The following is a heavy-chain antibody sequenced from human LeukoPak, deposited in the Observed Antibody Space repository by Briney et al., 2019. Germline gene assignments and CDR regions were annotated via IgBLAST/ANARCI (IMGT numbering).Heavy chain of an antibody. CDR3: ARERLLTGYSYFDY. CDR1: GGSISSGSYY. D-gene: IGHD3-9*01. Sequence: PSQTLSLTSTVSGGSISSGSYYWSWIRQPAGKGLEWIGRIYTSGSTNYNPSLKSRVTISVDTSKDQFSLKLSSVTAADTAVYYCARERLLTGYSYFDYWGQGTLVTVSS. CDR2: IYTSGST. J-gene: IGHJ4*02. V-gene: IGHV4-61*02.